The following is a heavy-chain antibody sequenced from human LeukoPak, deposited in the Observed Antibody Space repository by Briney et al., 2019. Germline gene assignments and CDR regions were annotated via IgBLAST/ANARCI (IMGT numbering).Heavy chain of an antibody. D-gene: IGHD2-2*01. J-gene: IGHJ4*02. CDR1: GYSISSGYY. CDR2: IYHSGST. CDR3: ARLLVVVPAAIPH. Sequence: TSETLSLTCTVSGYSISSGYYWGWIRQPPGKGLEWIGSIYHSGSTYYNPSLKSRVTISVDTYKNQFSLKLSSVTAADTAVYYCARLLVVVPAAIPHWGQGTLVTVSS. V-gene: IGHV4-38-2*02.